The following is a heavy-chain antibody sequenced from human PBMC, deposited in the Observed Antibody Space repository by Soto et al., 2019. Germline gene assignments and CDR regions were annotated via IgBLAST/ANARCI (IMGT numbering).Heavy chain of an antibody. V-gene: IGHV3-23*01. CDR3: AKEGNYYYDSSGYYSFDY. Sequence: PGGSLRLSCAASGFTFSSYAMSWVRQAPGKGLEWVSAISGSGGSTYYADSVKGRFTISRDNSKNTLYLQMNSLRAEDTAVYYCAKEGNYYYDSSGYYSFDYWGQGTLVTVSS. D-gene: IGHD3-22*01. CDR1: GFTFSSYA. CDR2: ISGSGGST. J-gene: IGHJ4*02.